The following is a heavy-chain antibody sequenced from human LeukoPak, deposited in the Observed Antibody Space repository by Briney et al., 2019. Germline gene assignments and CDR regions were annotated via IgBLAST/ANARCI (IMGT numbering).Heavy chain of an antibody. CDR3: ARDNYYRSGSFIRWFDP. D-gene: IGHD3-10*01. CDR1: GYTFTGYY. CDR2: INPNSGGA. Sequence: ASVKVSCKASGYTFTGYYMHWVRQAPGQGLEWMGWINPNSGGANYAQKLQGRVTMTTDTSTSTAYMELRSLRSDDTAVYYCARDNYYRSGSFIRWFDPWGQGTLVTVSS. V-gene: IGHV1-2*02. J-gene: IGHJ5*02.